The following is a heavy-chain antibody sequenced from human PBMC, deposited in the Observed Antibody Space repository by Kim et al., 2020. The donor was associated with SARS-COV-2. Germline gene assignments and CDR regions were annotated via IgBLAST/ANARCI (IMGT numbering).Heavy chain of an antibody. CDR2: ISGDGGST. J-gene: IGHJ4*02. Sequence: GGSLRLSCAASGFTFDDYAMHWVRQAPGKGLEWVSLISGDGGSTYYADSVKGRFTISRDNSKNSLYLQMNSLRTEDTALYYCAKVMTDPFGGVIGGFDYWGQGTLVTVSS. D-gene: IGHD3-16*02. V-gene: IGHV3-43*02. CDR3: AKVMTDPFGGVIGGFDY. CDR1: GFTFDDYA.